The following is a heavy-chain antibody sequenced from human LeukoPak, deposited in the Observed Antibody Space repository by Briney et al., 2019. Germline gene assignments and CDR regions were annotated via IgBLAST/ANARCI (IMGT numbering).Heavy chain of an antibody. V-gene: IGHV3-53*01. D-gene: IGHD2-21*02. CDR1: GFSVSDKY. CDR3: ARGTVTAPDY. Sequence: GGSLRLSCAVSGFSVSDKYMSWVRQAPGKGLEWVSVFYTGGDKYYAAFVKGRFTISRDNSKNTLYLQMNRLRPEDTAMYYCARGTVTAPDYWGQGTLVTVSS. CDR2: FYTGGDK. J-gene: IGHJ4*02.